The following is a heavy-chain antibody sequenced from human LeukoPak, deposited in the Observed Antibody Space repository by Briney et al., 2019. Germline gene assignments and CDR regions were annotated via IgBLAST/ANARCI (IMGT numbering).Heavy chain of an antibody. CDR1: GGSFSGYY. V-gene: IGHV3-53*01. D-gene: IGHD3-10*01. CDR3: ARVDYGSGSYFDY. Sequence: ETLSLTCAVYGGSFSGYYWSWVRRAPGKGLEWVSVIYSGGSTDYADSVKGRFAISRDNSKNMLYLQLNSLRAEDTAVYYCARVDYGSGSYFDYWGQGTLVTVSS. CDR2: IYSGGST. J-gene: IGHJ4*02.